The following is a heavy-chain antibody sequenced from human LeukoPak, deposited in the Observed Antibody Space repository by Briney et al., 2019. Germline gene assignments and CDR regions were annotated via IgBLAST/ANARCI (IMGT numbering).Heavy chain of an antibody. D-gene: IGHD3-16*01. CDR2: IKQDGSER. CDR3: ASHPYDYVWGSPPRSFARY. CDR1: GFTFSGFS. Sequence: GGSLRLSCAASGFTFSGFSMSWVRQSPTKGLEWVANIKQDGSERYYVDSVKGRFTISRDNAKNSLSLQMNNLRVEDTAVYYCASHPYDYVWGSPPRSFARYWGQGTLVTVSS. V-gene: IGHV3-7*01. J-gene: IGHJ4*02.